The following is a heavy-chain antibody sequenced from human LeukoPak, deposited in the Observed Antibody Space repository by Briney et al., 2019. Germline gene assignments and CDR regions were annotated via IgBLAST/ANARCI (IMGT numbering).Heavy chain of an antibody. CDR1: GGSITSTNY. D-gene: IGHD4-17*01. CDR3: ARAGDYGDRDYFDY. CDR2: IYYSGST. J-gene: IGHJ4*02. Sequence: SETLSLTCGVSGGSITSTNYWTWIRQHPGKGLEWIGYIYYSGSTYYNPSLKSRVTISVDTSKNQFSLKLSSVTAADTAVYYCARAGDYGDRDYFDYWGQGTLVTVSS. V-gene: IGHV4-31*11.